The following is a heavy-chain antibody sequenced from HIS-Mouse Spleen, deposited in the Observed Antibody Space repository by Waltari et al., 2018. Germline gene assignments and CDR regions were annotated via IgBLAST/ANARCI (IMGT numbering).Heavy chain of an antibody. CDR2: IYYSGST. V-gene: IGHV4-39*07. CDR3: AREIPYSSSWYDWYFDL. Sequence: QLQLQESGPGLVKPSETLSLTCTVSGGSISSSSYYWGWSRQPPGKGVEWIGCIYYSGSTYYNPSLKSRVTISVDTSKNQFSLKLSSVTAADTAVYYCAREIPYSSSWYDWYFDLWGRGTLVTVSS. D-gene: IGHD6-13*01. CDR1: GGSISSSSYY. J-gene: IGHJ2*01.